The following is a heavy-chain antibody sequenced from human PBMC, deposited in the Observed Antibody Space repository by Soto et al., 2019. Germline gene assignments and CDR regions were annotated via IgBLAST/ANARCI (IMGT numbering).Heavy chain of an antibody. CDR2: IHHTGSA. D-gene: IGHD2-15*01. CDR1: GGSIISGNYF. V-gene: IGHV4-30-4*01. Sequence: QVRLQESGPGLVKPSQTLSLTCTVSGGSIISGNYFWSWVRQTTGKGLEWIAYIHHTGSAHYNPSIERRVATDIYTLENQCSRTLTSVTAADTAVDYGAREVIASQPGADGVAIWGQGTIVTVSS. J-gene: IGHJ3*02. CDR3: AREVIASQPGADGVAI.